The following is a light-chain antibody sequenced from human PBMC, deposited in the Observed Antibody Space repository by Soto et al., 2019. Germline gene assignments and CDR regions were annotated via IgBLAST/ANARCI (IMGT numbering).Light chain of an antibody. CDR2: GAS. CDR1: QSVSSN. J-gene: IGKJ1*01. V-gene: IGKV3-15*01. Sequence: EIVMTQSPATLSVSPGERATLSCRASQSVSSNLAWYQQKPGQAPRLLIYGASTRATGIPARFSGSGSRTDFTLTISSLQSEDFAVYYCQHDSNWPRWTFGKGTKVEIK. CDR3: QHDSNWPRWT.